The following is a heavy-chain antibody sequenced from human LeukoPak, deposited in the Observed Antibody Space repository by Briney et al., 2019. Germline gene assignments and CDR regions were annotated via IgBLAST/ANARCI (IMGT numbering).Heavy chain of an antibody. CDR2: IYPGDSDT. Sequence: GESLQISCKGSGYSFTSYWIGWVRQMPGKGLEWMGIIYPGDSDTRYSPSFQGQVTISADKSISTAYLQWSSLKASDTAMYYCARLLQGVVVPAAAGTFDYWGQGTLVTVSS. J-gene: IGHJ4*02. D-gene: IGHD2-2*01. CDR1: GYSFTSYW. CDR3: ARLLQGVVVPAAAGTFDY. V-gene: IGHV5-51*01.